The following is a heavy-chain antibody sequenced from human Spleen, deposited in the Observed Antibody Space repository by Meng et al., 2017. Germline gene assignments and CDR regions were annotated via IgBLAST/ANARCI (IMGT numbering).Heavy chain of an antibody. V-gene: IGHV4-34*01. CDR3: ARGPTTMAHDFDY. J-gene: IGHJ4*02. Sequence: VQLQQWGAGLLRPSETLSLTCVVSGGSFSDYYWSWHRQPPGKGLEWIGEINHRGSTNYTPSLGSRATISVDTSKNNLSLKLSSVTAADSAVYYCARGPTTMAHDFDYWGQGTLVTVSS. CDR1: GGSFSDYY. D-gene: IGHD4-11*01. CDR2: INHRGST.